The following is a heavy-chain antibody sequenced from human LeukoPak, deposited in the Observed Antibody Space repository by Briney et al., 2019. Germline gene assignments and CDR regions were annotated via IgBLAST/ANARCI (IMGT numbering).Heavy chain of an antibody. CDR2: IYRSGST. D-gene: IGHD6-19*01. Sequence: SETLSLTCTVSGYSISSGYYWGWIRQPPGKGLEWIGSIYRSGSTYYNPSLKSRVTISVDTSKNQFSLKLSSVTAADTAVYYCASYSSGWDYFDYWGQGTLVTVSS. V-gene: IGHV4-38-2*02. CDR1: GYSISSGYY. J-gene: IGHJ4*02. CDR3: ASYSSGWDYFDY.